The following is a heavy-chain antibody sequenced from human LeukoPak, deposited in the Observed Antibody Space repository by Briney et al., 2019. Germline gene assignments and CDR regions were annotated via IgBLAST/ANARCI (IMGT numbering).Heavy chain of an antibody. CDR3: AAADYDILTGYPGSFDY. CDR1: GYTFTSYG. D-gene: IGHD3-9*01. Sequence: ASVKVSCKASGYTFTSYGISWVRQAPGQGLEWMGWISAYNGNTNYAQKLQGRVTMTTDTSTSTAYMELRSLRSDNTAVYYCAAADYDILTGYPGSFDYWGQGTLVTVSS. V-gene: IGHV1-18*01. CDR2: ISAYNGNT. J-gene: IGHJ4*02.